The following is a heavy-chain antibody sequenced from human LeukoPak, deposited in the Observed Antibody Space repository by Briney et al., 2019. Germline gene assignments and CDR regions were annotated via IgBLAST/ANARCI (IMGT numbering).Heavy chain of an antibody. Sequence: PGESLKISCETSGYSFYNYWIGWVRQISGKGLEWMGIINPSNSETRYTPSFQGQVTISADKSISTAYLQWSSLRASDTAMYCCARLDSGGYYFVPYWGQGTLVTVSS. D-gene: IGHD3-22*01. CDR2: INPSNSET. CDR3: ARLDSGGYYFVPY. J-gene: IGHJ4*02. CDR1: GYSFYNYW. V-gene: IGHV5-51*01.